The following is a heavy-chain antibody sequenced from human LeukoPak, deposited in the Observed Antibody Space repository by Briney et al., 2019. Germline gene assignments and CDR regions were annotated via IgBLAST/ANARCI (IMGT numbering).Heavy chain of an antibody. CDR2: ISETGNP. CDR1: GGSISSYN. CDR3: ARQDALGKYPPPNYMDV. J-gene: IGHJ6*03. D-gene: IGHD3-16*01. Sequence: PSETLSLTCTVSGGSISSYNWNWIRQPPGKGLEWIGYISETGNPNYNSSLENRVTLSLDTSKNQISLTLRSATVADTAVYYCARQDALGKYPPPNYMDVWGTGSTVIVS. V-gene: IGHV4-59*08.